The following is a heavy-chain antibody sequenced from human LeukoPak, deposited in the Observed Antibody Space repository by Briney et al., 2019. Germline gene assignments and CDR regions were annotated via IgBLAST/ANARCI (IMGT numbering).Heavy chain of an antibody. Sequence: PGGSLRLSCAASGFTFSSYWMHWVRQAPGKGLVWVSRINTDGSSTTYADSVKGRFTISRDNSKNTLYLQMNSLRAEDTAVYYCARGPSGYHNTGGQGTLVTVSS. CDR2: INTDGSST. V-gene: IGHV3-74*01. J-gene: IGHJ4*02. CDR1: GFTFSSYW. D-gene: IGHD5-12*01. CDR3: ARGPSGYHNT.